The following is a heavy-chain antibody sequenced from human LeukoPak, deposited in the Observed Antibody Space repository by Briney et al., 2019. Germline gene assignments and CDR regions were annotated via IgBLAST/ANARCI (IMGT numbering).Heavy chain of an antibody. Sequence: PSETLSLTCAVSGGSISSSNWWSWVRQPPGKGLEWIGSIYSSGTTYYNPSLKSRVTISVDTSKNQFSLKLSSVTAADTAVYYCARTWLRFTYQNWFDPWGQGTLVTVSS. V-gene: IGHV4-4*02. CDR1: GGSISSSNW. CDR2: IYSSGTT. J-gene: IGHJ5*02. D-gene: IGHD5-12*01. CDR3: ARTWLRFTYQNWFDP.